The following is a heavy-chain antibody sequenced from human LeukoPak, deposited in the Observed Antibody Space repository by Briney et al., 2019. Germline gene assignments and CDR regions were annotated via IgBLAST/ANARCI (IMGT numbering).Heavy chain of an antibody. V-gene: IGHV3-30*04. CDR3: ARAGDPDGYYYMDV. CDR2: ISYDGSNK. D-gene: IGHD3-10*01. J-gene: IGHJ6*03. CDR1: GFTFSSYA. Sequence: GGSLRLSCAASGFTFSSYAMHWVRQAPGKGLEWVAVISYDGSNKYYADSVKGRFTISRDNAKNSLYLQMNSLRAEDTAVYYCARAGDPDGYYYMDVWGKGTTVTVSS.